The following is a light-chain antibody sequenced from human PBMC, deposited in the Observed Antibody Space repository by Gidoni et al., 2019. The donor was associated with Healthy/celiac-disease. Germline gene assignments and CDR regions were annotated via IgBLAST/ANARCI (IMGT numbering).Light chain of an antibody. CDR3: NSRDSSGNHYV. CDR1: SLRSYY. J-gene: IGLJ1*01. CDR2: GKN. Sequence: SSELTQDPAVSVALGQTVSITCPGDSLRSYYASWYQQKPGQAPVLVIYGKNNRPSGIPDRFSGSSSGNTASLTITGAQAEDEADYYCNSRDSSGNHYVFGTGTKVTVL. V-gene: IGLV3-19*01.